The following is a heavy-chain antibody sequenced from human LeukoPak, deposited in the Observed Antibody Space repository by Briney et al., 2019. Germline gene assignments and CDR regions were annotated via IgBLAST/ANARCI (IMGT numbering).Heavy chain of an antibody. CDR1: GYTFTSYD. CDR3: ARFYYDSTPSAFDI. CDR2: MNPNSGNT. Sequence: GASVKVSCKASGYTFTSYDINWVRQATGQGLEWMGWMNPNSGNTGYAQKFQGRVTMTRNTSISTAYMELSSLRSEDTAVYYCARFYYDSTPSAFDIWGQGTMVTVPS. D-gene: IGHD3-22*01. J-gene: IGHJ3*02. V-gene: IGHV1-8*01.